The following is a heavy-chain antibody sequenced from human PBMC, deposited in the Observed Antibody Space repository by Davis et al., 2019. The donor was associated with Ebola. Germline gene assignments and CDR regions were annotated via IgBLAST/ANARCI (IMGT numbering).Heavy chain of an antibody. J-gene: IGHJ6*02. Sequence: SETLSLTCAVYAGSFSGHYWTWIRQPPGKGLEWIGEIDHSGGTKYNPSLKSRVTISVDTSKNQFSLKLSSVTAADTAVYYCARFTVTTPLCGMDVWGQGTTVTVSS. CDR2: IDHSGGT. V-gene: IGHV4-34*01. D-gene: IGHD4-17*01. CDR1: AGSFSGHY. CDR3: ARFTVTTPLCGMDV.